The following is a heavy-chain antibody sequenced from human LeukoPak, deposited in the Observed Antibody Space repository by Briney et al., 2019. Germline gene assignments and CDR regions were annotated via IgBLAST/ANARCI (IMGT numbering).Heavy chain of an antibody. Sequence: PGGSLRLSCAASGNYWIHWVRQAPGKGLVWVSHIKSDGSWTSYADSVEGRFTISKDNAKDTVYLQMNNLMAEDTADYYCVSFYEAYWGRGTLVTVSS. V-gene: IGHV3-74*01. CDR2: IKSDGSWT. D-gene: IGHD2/OR15-2a*01. CDR3: VSFYEAY. CDR1: GNYW. J-gene: IGHJ4*02.